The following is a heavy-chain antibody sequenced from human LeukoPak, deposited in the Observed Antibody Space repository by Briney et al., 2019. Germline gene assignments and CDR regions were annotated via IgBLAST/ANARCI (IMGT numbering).Heavy chain of an antibody. CDR3: AKVGRADDYYFDY. D-gene: IGHD3-3*01. CDR1: GFTFSTSA. J-gene: IGHJ4*02. CDR2: IGNSAGST. V-gene: IGHV3-23*01. Sequence: GGSLRLSCAASGFTFSTSAMTWVRQSPGKGLEWVSGIGNSAGSTYYADSVEGRFTISRDNSKNTLYLQMNSLRDEDTAVYYCAKVGRADDYYFDYWGQGTLVTVSS.